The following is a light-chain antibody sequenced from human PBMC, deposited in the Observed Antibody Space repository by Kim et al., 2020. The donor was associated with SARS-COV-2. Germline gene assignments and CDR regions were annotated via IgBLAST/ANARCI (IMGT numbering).Light chain of an antibody. V-gene: IGLV3-1*01. CDR2: QDS. CDR3: QAWDSSTAV. Sequence: VAPGQTASITCSGDKLGDKYACWYHQKPGQSPVLVIYQDSKRPSGIPERFSGSNSGNTATLTISGTQAMDEADYYCQAWDSSTAVFGGGTQLTVL. J-gene: IGLJ3*02. CDR1: KLGDKY.